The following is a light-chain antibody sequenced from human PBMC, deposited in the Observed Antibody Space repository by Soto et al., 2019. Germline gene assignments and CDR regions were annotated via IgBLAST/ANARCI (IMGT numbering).Light chain of an antibody. CDR2: GAS. CDR1: QSVSSSY. CDR3: QQYGTSPWT. Sequence: PGERVTLSGRASQSVSSSYLNWYQQTPGQAPRLLLYGASTRATGIPARFSGSGSGTDFTLTISSLEPEDFAVYYCQQYGTSPWTFGQGTKVDIK. J-gene: IGKJ1*01. V-gene: IGKV3-20*01.